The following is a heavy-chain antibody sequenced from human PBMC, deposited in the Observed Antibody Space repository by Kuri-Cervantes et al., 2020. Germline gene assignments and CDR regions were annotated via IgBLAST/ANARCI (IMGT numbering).Heavy chain of an antibody. V-gene: IGHV4-34*01. J-gene: IGHJ5*02. Sequence: ESLKISCAASGFTFSSNAMHWVRQAPGKGLEWIGEINRSGNTNYNPSLKSRVTISVDTSKIQISLKLSSVTAADTAVYYCARWGYGSGSHRGYDPWGHGILVTVSS. D-gene: IGHD3-10*01. CDR2: INRSGNT. CDR1: GFTFSSNA. CDR3: ARWGYGSGSHRGYDP.